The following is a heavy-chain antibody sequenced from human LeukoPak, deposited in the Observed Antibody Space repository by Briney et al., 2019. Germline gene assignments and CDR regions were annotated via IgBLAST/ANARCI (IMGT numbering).Heavy chain of an antibody. J-gene: IGHJ3*02. CDR1: GFTFSSYS. CDR2: ISGSGGST. CDR3: AKDRIQLWFRSDAFDI. D-gene: IGHD5-18*01. V-gene: IGHV3-23*01. Sequence: GGSLRLSCAASGFTFSSYSMNWVRQAPGKGLEWVSAISGSGGSTYYADSVKGRFTISRDNSKNTLYLQMNSLRAEDTAVYYCAKDRIQLWFRSDAFDIWGKGTMVTVSS.